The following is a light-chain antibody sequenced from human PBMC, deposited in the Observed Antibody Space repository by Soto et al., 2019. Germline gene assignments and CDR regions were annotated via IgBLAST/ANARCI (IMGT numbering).Light chain of an antibody. CDR2: AAS. CDR3: QQANSFPFT. Sequence: DIQMTQSPSSVSASVGDTVTITCRASQIINKWLAWYQQKPGEAPTLLIYAASTLQSGVPSRFSGSGSGTDFTLTISSLQPEDFATYYCQQANSFPFTFGPGTKVDIQ. J-gene: IGKJ3*01. V-gene: IGKV1-12*02. CDR1: QIINKW.